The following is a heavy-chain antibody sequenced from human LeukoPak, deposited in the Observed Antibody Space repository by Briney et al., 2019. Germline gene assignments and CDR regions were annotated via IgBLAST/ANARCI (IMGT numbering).Heavy chain of an antibody. D-gene: IGHD3-16*01. J-gene: IGHJ4*02. CDR2: ISASGGTT. CDR3: AKGDYDYVWGSSGY. V-gene: IGHV3-23*01. Sequence: GGSLRLSCAASGFSFSSFAMTWVRQAPGKGLDWVSGISASGGTTYYADSVKGRFTISRDNSKKTVYLQMNSLRAEDTAIYYCAKGDYDYVWGSSGYWGQGTLVTVSS. CDR1: GFSFSSFA.